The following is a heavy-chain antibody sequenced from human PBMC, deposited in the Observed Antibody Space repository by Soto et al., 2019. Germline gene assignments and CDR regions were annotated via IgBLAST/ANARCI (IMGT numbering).Heavy chain of an antibody. CDR2: IYYSGST. J-gene: IGHJ4*02. CDR3: ARAPGYSGSYY. Sequence: NPSETLSLTCTVSGGSISSYYWSWIRQPPGKGLEWIGYIYYSGSTNYNPSLKSRVTISVDTSKNQFSLKLSSVTAADTAAYYCARAPGYSGSYYWGQGTLVTVSS. V-gene: IGHV4-59*12. D-gene: IGHD1-26*01. CDR1: GGSISSYY.